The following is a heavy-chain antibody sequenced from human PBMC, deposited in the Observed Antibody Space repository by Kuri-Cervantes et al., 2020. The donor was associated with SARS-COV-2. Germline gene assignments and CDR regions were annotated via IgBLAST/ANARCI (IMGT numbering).Heavy chain of an antibody. D-gene: IGHD2-2*01. CDR1: GFTFSSYG. CDR3: ARAHSPAAKTDYYYYYGMDV. Sequence: GGSLRLSCAASGFTFSSYGMHWVRQAPGKGLEWVAVIWYDGSNKYYADSVKGRFTISRDNSKNTLYLQMNSLRAEDTAVYYCARAHSPAAKTDYYYYYGMDVWGQGTTVTVSS. CDR2: IWYDGSNK. V-gene: IGHV3-30*19. J-gene: IGHJ6*02.